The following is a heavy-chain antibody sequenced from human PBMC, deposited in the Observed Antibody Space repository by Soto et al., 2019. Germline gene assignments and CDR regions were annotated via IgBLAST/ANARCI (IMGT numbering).Heavy chain of an antibody. Sequence: SETLSLTCTVSGGSISSSSYYWGWIRQPPGKGLEWIGSIYYSGCTYYNPSLKSRVTISVDTSKNQVSLKLSSVTAAKTAVYYCARDPPPLGWGQGTMVTVSS. J-gene: IGHJ3*01. V-gene: IGHV4-39*07. CDR3: ARDPPPLG. CDR1: GGSISSSSYY. CDR2: IYYSGCT.